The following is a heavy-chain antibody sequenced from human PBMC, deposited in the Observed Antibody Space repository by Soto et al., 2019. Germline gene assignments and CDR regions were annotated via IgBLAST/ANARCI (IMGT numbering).Heavy chain of an antibody. CDR3: ARDKSWSSSRYYYYYMDV. J-gene: IGHJ6*03. V-gene: IGHV3-11*01. D-gene: IGHD6-13*01. CDR2: ISSSGSTI. CDR1: GFTFSDYY. Sequence: PGGSLRLSCAASGFTFSDYYMSWIRQAPGKGLEWVSYISSSGSTIYYADSVKGRFTISRDNAKNSLYLQMNSLRAEDTAVYYCARDKSWSSSRYYYYYMDVWGKGTTVTVSS.